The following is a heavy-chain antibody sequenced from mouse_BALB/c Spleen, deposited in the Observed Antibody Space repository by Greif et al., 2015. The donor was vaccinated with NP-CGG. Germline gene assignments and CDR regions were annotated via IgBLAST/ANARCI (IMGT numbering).Heavy chain of an antibody. V-gene: IGHV7-3*02. Sequence: VHLVESGGGLVQPGGSLRLSCATSGFTFTDYYMSWVRQPPGKALEWLGFIRNKANGYTTEYSASVKGRFTISRDNSQSILYLQMNTLRAEDSATYYCARDTGTFAYWGQGTLVTVSA. CDR3: ARDTGTFAY. CDR1: GFTFTDYY. D-gene: IGHD4-1*01. J-gene: IGHJ3*01. CDR2: IRNKANGYTT.